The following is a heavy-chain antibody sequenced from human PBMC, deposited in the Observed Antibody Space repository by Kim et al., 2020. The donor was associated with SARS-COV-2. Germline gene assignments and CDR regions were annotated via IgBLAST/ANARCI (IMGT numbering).Heavy chain of an antibody. CDR2: IWYDGSNK. CDR1: GFTFSSYG. CDR3: ARDSYYDSSGYWSM. J-gene: IGHJ4*02. D-gene: IGHD3-22*01. V-gene: IGHV3-33*08. Sequence: GGSLRLSCAASGFTFSSYGMHWVRQAPGKGLEWVAVIWYDGSNKYYADSVKGRFTISRDNSKNTLYLQMNSLRAEDTAVYYCARDSYYDSSGYWSMWGQGTLVTVSS.